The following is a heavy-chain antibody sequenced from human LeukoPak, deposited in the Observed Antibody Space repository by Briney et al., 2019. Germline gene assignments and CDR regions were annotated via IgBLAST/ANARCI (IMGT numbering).Heavy chain of an antibody. Sequence: GGSLRLSCAASGFTVSSNYMSWVRQAPGKGLEWVSVIYNSGNTYYADSVKGRLTISRDNSKNTLYLQMSSLRAEDTAVYYCAREVIYGAFDIWGQGTMVTVSS. V-gene: IGHV3-53*01. CDR3: AREVIYGAFDI. CDR1: GFTVSSNY. D-gene: IGHD2/OR15-2a*01. CDR2: IYNSGNT. J-gene: IGHJ3*02.